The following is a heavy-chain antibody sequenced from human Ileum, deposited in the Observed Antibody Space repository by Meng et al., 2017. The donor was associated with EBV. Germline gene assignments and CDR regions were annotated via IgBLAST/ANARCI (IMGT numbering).Heavy chain of an antibody. CDR2: INHSGST. V-gene: IGHV4-34*01. J-gene: IGHJ4*02. D-gene: IGHD4-17*01. CDR3: ARGRGYGDYGSLY. CDR1: GGSFSGYY. Sequence: VQLQQLGAGLLKPSETLSLTCAVYGGSFSGYYWSWIRQPPGKGLEWIGEINHSGSTNYNPSLKSRVTISVDTSKNQFSLKLSSVTAADTAVYYCARGRGYGDYGSLYWGQGTLVTVSS.